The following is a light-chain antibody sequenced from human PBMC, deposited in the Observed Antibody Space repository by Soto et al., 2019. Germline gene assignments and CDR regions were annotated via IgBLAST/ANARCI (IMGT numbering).Light chain of an antibody. CDR3: MQALQTPLT. Sequence: DIVMTQSPLYLPFTPGEPASISCRSSQSLLYSNGYNYLDWYLQKPGQSPQLLIYLGSNRASGVPDRFSGSGSGTDFTLKISRVEAEDVGVYYCMQALQTPLTFGGGTKVDI. CDR1: QSLLYSNGYNY. CDR2: LGS. J-gene: IGKJ4*01. V-gene: IGKV2-28*01.